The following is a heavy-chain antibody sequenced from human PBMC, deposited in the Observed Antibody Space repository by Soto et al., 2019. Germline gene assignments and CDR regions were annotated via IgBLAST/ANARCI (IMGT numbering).Heavy chain of an antibody. CDR3: VKAPGQLRETNFDY. V-gene: IGHV3-9*01. D-gene: IGHD6-6*01. CDR2: INWNSVSI. J-gene: IGHJ4*02. CDR1: GFSFSSSA. Sequence: PGGSLRLSCAASGFSFSSSAMHWVRQAPGKGLEWVSGINWNSVSIGYADSVKGRFTISRDNAENSLYLQMSSLRGEDTALYYCVKAPGQLRETNFDYWGQGTLVTVSS.